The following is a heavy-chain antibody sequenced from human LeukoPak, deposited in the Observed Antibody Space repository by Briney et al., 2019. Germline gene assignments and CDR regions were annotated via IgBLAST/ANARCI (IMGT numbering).Heavy chain of an antibody. CDR2: ITWNSGSI. J-gene: IGHJ4*02. V-gene: IGHV3-9*01. CDR3: ARLSSDEAIDY. D-gene: IGHD6-19*01. Sequence: GGSLRLSCAASGFTFDDYAMHWVRQAPGKGLEWVSGITWNSGSIGYAGSVKGRFTISRDNAKNSLYLQMNSLRAEDTALYYCARLSSDEAIDYWGQGTLVTVSS. CDR1: GFTFDDYA.